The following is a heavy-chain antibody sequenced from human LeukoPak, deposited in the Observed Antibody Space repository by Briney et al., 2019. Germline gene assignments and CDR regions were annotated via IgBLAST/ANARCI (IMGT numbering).Heavy chain of an antibody. CDR2: ISGSGGST. Sequence: GGSLRLSCAASGFTFSSYAMSWVRQAPGKGLEWVSAISGSGGSTYYADSVKGRFTISRDNSKNTLYLQMNSLRAEDTAVYYCAKESRGSSGWYPIFDYWGQGTLVTVSS. D-gene: IGHD6-19*01. CDR1: GFTFSSYA. CDR3: AKESRGSSGWYPIFDY. J-gene: IGHJ4*02. V-gene: IGHV3-23*01.